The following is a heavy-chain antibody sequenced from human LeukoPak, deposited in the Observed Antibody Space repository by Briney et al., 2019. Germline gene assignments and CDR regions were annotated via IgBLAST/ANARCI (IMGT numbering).Heavy chain of an antibody. CDR3: ASVRWYYDFWSGYYFDY. J-gene: IGHJ4*02. V-gene: IGHV3-66*02. D-gene: IGHD3-3*01. CDR1: GFTVSGNY. CDR2: IYSGGST. Sequence: PGGSLRLSCAASGFTVSGNYMSWVRQAPGKGLEWVSVIYSGGSTYYADPVKGRFTISRDNSKNTLYLQMNSLRAEDTAVYYCASVRWYYDFWSGYYFDYWGQGTLVTVSS.